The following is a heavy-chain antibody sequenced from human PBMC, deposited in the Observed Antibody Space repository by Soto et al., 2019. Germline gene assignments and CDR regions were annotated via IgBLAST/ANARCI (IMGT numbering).Heavy chain of an antibody. J-gene: IGHJ4*02. CDR1: GFTFSNYL. D-gene: IGHD1-1*01. CDR3: ARQYSYDWHARGHFDY. CDR2: IHRDGSST. V-gene: IGHV3-74*01. Sequence: EVQLVESGGGLVQPGGSPRLSCAAFGFTFSNYLMHWVRQAPGKGLVWVSRIHRDGSSTNYADSVKGRFTISRDNAKNTLYLQMNSLRAEDTAVYYCARQYSYDWHARGHFDYWGQGTLVTVSS.